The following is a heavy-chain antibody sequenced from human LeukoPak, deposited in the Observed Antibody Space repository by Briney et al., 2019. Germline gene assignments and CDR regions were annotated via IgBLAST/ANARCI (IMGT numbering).Heavy chain of an antibody. CDR1: GFTFSSYG. V-gene: IGHV3-33*01. J-gene: IGHJ4*02. Sequence: GRSLRLSCAASGFTFSSYGMHWVRQAPGKGLEWVAVIWYDGSNKYYADSVKGRFTISRDNSKNTLYLQANSLRAEDTAVYYCARDYKAYYYDSILGYWGQGTLVTVSS. CDR3: ARDYKAYYYDSILGY. D-gene: IGHD3-22*01. CDR2: IWYDGSNK.